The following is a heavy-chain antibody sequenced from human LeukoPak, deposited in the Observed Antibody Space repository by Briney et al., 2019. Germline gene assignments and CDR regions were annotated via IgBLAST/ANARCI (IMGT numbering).Heavy chain of an antibody. D-gene: IGHD3-10*01. CDR3: ARAQGFGELPSWDFDY. V-gene: IGHV1-2*02. CDR2: INPCGGST. J-gene: IGHJ4*02. CDR1: GYTFTSYY. Sequence: ASVKVSCKASGYTFTSYYMYWVRQAPGQGLEWRGLINPCGGSTNYAQKFQGRVTMTRDTSISTAYMELSRLRSDDTAVYYCARAQGFGELPSWDFDYWGQGTLVTVSS.